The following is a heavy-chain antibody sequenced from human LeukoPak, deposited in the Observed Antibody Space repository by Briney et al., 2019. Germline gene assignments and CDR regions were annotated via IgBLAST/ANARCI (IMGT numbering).Heavy chain of an antibody. V-gene: IGHV3-11*01. Sequence: GGSLRLSCAASGFTFSDYYMSWIRQAPGKGLEWVSYISSSGSTIYYADSVKGRFTISRDNAKNPLYLQMNSLRAEDTAVYYCARVFRTGTFPYDYWGQGTLVTVSS. CDR1: GFTFSDYY. D-gene: IGHD1-1*01. CDR2: ISSSGSTI. CDR3: ARVFRTGTFPYDY. J-gene: IGHJ4*02.